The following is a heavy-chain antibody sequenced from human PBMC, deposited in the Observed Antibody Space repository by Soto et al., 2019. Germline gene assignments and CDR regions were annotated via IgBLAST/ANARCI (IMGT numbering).Heavy chain of an antibody. CDR3: ARRRRLVAAPGRQFDY. D-gene: IGHD6-13*01. CDR2: INHGGDT. Sequence: PSETLSLTCAMYGESFSGYYWNWIRQPPGKGLEWIGEINHGGDTNYNPSLKSRVTISIDTSKKQFSLKVESVTAADTAVYYCARRRRLVAAPGRQFDYWGQGTLVTVSS. CDR1: GESFSGYY. J-gene: IGHJ4*02. V-gene: IGHV4-34*01.